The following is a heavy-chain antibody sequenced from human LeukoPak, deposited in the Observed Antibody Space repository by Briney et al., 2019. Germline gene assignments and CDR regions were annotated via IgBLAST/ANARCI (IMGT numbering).Heavy chain of an antibody. Sequence: ASVKVSCKASGYTFSDYYMHWVRQAPGQGLEWMGWINPDSGVTNHAQKFEGRVTMTRDTSISTVYMELSSLRSEDTAVYYCARDGVVGATPDDAFDIWGQGTMVTVSS. CDR3: ARDGVVGATPDDAFDI. V-gene: IGHV1-2*02. J-gene: IGHJ3*02. CDR1: GYTFSDYY. D-gene: IGHD1-26*01. CDR2: INPDSGVT.